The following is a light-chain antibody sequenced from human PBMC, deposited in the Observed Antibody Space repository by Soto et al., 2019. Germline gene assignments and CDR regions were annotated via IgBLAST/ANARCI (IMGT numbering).Light chain of an antibody. Sequence: EIVMTQSPATLSVSPGERATLSCRASQRVSRNLAWYQQKPGQAPRLLIYDTSTRAAGISARFSGSGSGTEFTLTISSLQSEDFAVYYCQQYIDWPPGTFGQGTAVEIK. CDR3: QQYIDWPPGT. CDR2: DTS. J-gene: IGKJ1*01. CDR1: QRVSRN. V-gene: IGKV3-15*01.